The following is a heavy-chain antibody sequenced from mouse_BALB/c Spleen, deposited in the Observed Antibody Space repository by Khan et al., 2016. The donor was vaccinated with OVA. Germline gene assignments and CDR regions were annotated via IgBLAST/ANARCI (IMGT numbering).Heavy chain of an antibody. J-gene: IGHJ3*01. CDR2: ISSGGDYT. CDR3: AYHLTGSFAY. CDR1: GFTFSSYS. V-gene: IGHV5-6*01. Sequence: EVELVESGGDLVKPGGSLKLSCAASGFTFSSYSMSWVRQTPDKRLEWVASISSGGDYTYYPDSVQGRFTISRDNAKNTLYLQMIDLKSEDTAMYYCAYHLTGSFAYWGQGTLVTVSA. D-gene: IGHD4-1*01.